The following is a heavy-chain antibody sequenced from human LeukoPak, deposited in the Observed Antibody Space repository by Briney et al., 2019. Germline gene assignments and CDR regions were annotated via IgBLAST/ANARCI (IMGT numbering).Heavy chain of an antibody. CDR3: IKDRTGTYSFDY. J-gene: IGHJ4*02. Sequence: GGSLRLSCSASGFTLSSYSMHWVRQAPGKGLEYVSTSGGATYYADSVKGRFTISRDNAKNTLYLQMSSLRAEDTAVYYCIKDRTGTYSFDYWGQGTLVTVAS. CDR1: GFTLSSYS. CDR2: SGGAT. D-gene: IGHD7-27*01. V-gene: IGHV3-64D*09.